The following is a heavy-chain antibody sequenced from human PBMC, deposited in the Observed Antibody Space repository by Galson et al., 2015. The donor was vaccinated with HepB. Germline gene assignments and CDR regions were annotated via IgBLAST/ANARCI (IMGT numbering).Heavy chain of an antibody. CDR1: GYIFTNYW. D-gene: IGHD3-16*01. CDR2: IYPGDSDT. Sequence: QSGAEVKKPGESLKISCRGSGYIFTNYWIAWVRQIPGKGLEWMGIIYPGDSDTRPSPSFQGHVTISADKSIGTAFLQGDSLKASDTAMYYCARLGRGRDSWGRGGAFDIWGHGTMVTVSS. CDR3: ARLGRGRDSWGRGGAFDI. J-gene: IGHJ3*02. V-gene: IGHV5-51*01.